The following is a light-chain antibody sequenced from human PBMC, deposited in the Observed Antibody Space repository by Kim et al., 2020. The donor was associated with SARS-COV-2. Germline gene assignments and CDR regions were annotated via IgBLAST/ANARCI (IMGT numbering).Light chain of an antibody. CDR3: NSRDSNDNVL. V-gene: IGLV3-19*01. J-gene: IGLJ2*01. CDR2: RKD. CDR1: RLRSYY. Sequence: ALGPTVRVKCQGDRLRSYYATRFQQKPGQAPILVIYRKDNRPSGIPARFSRSSSGNTASLTITGTQAGDEAASCCNSRDSNDNVLFGGRTQLTVL.